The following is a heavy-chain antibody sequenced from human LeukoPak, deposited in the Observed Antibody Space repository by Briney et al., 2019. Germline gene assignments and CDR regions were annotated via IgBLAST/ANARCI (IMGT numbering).Heavy chain of an antibody. V-gene: IGHV3-66*02. Sequence: GGSLTLSCAASGFTVSNNYMSWVRQAPGKALEWVSLIYSCGTTYYADSVKGRFTISRDNSKNTLYLQMNNLRTEDTAVYYCATYGGYGFDYWGQGTLVTVSS. D-gene: IGHD6-25*01. CDR1: GFTVSNNY. J-gene: IGHJ4*02. CDR2: IYSCGTT. CDR3: ATYGGYGFDY.